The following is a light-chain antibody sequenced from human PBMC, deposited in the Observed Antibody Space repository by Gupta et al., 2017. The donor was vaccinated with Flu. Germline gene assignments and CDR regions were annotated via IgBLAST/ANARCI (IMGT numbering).Light chain of an antibody. Sequence: SLSPGETATLSCRTSQSVSSNYLAWYQQKPGQAPRLLIYGAYHRAAGIPDRFSGSGSGTDFILTISRLEPEDLAVYYCQQYVTSPPGVTFG. CDR1: QSVSSNY. CDR2: GAY. V-gene: IGKV3-20*01. J-gene: IGKJ4*02. CDR3: QQYVTSPPGVT.